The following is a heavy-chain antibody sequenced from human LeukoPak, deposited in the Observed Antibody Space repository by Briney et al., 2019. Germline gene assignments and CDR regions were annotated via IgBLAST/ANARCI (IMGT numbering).Heavy chain of an antibody. Sequence: SETLSLTCAVYGGSFSGYYWSWIRQPPGKGLEWIGEINHSGSTNYNPSLKSRVTISVDTSKNQLSLKLSSVTAADTAVYYCASTRGYDIYYFDYWGQGTLVTVSS. CDR2: INHSGST. D-gene: IGHD3-9*01. CDR3: ASTRGYDIYYFDY. CDR1: GGSFSGYY. V-gene: IGHV4-34*01. J-gene: IGHJ4*02.